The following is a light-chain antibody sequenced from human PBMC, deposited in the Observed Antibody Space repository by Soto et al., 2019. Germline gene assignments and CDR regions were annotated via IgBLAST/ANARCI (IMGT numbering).Light chain of an antibody. J-gene: IGLJ3*02. CDR3: ATRDNSLSRWV. CDR1: SSNIGTNY. V-gene: IGLV1-47*02. Sequence: QSVLTQPPSASGTPGQRVTISCSGSSSNIGTNYVYWYKQLPGTAPKLLIYCNDQRPSGVPDRLSGSKSGTSASLAISGLRCEDEADYYCATRDNSLSRWVFGGGTKLTV. CDR2: CND.